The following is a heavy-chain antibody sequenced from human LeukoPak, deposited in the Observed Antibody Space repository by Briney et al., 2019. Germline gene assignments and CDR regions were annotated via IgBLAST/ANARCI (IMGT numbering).Heavy chain of an antibody. CDR1: GGSISSYY. CDR3: ARLKCSGGSCYWTPSWFDP. CDR2: IYYSGST. J-gene: IGHJ5*02. D-gene: IGHD2-15*01. V-gene: IGHV4-59*12. Sequence: PSETLSLTCTVSGGSISSYYWSWIRQPPGKGLEWIGYIYYSGSTNYNPSLKSRVTISVDKPKNHFSLKLSSVTAADTAVYYCARLKCSGGSCYWTPSWFDPWGQGTLVTVSS.